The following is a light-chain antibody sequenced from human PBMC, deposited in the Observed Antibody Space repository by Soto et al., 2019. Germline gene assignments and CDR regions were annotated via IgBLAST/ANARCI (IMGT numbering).Light chain of an antibody. CDR2: DIS. V-gene: IGKV3-15*01. CDR1: QTVSRN. CDR3: QQYNNWPS. J-gene: IGKJ5*01. Sequence: EVVMTQSRATLSVSPVERATLSCRASQTVSRNLAWYQQRPGQAPRLLIYDISNRAAGVPARFSGSGSETEFTLTIRSLQSEDFAVYFCQQYNNWPSFGQGTRLEIK.